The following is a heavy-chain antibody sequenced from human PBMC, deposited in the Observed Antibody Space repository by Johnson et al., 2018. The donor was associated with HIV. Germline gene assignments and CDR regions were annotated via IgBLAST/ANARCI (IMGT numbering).Heavy chain of an antibody. Sequence: QVQLVESGGGVVQPGRSLRLSCAASGFTFSSYAMHWVRQAPGKGLEWVAVISYDGSNKYYADSVKGRFTISRDNSKKTLYLQMNSLRAEDTAVYCCAKARSGGPGAFDIWGQGTMVTVSS. CDR2: ISYDGSNK. V-gene: IGHV3-30-3*01. CDR3: AKARSGGPGAFDI. J-gene: IGHJ3*02. D-gene: IGHD6-19*01. CDR1: GFTFSSYA.